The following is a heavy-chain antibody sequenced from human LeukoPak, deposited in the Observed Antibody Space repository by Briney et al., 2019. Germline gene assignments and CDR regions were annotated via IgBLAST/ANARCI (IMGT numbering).Heavy chain of an antibody. CDR3: ARVYNFHYGVDV. V-gene: IGHV1-2*02. CDR2: INPNSGGT. J-gene: IGHJ6*02. CDR1: GYTFTGYY. Sequence: ASVKASCKASGYTFTGYYMYWVRQAPGQGLEWMGWINPNSGGTNYAQKFQGRVTMTRDTSISTAYMDLSRLRSDDTAVYYCARVYNFHYGVDVWGQGTTVTVSS.